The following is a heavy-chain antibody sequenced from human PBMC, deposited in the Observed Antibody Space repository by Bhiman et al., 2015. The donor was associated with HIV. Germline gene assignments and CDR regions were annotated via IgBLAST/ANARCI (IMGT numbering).Heavy chain of an antibody. D-gene: IGHD3-10*01. V-gene: IGHV3-9*01. CDR1: GFTFDDYA. CDR2: ISWNSGSI. Sequence: EVQLVESGGGLVQPGRSLRLSCAASGFTFDDYAMHWVRQAPGKGLEWVSGISWNSGSIGYADSVKGRFTISRDNAKNSLYLQMNSLRAEDTALYYCAKDYLYGSGTQGYFDYWGQGTLVTVSS. CDR3: AKDYLYGSGTQGYFDY. J-gene: IGHJ4*02.